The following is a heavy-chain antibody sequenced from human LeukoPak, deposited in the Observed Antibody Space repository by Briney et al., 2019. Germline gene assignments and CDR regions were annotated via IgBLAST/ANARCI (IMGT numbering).Heavy chain of an antibody. CDR1: GYTFTSYG. CDR3: ARDLRRRDDETYYDFWGGYSSPHYGMDV. CDR2: ISAYNGNT. J-gene: IGHJ6*02. Sequence: ASVKVSCKASGYTFTSYGISWVRQAPGQGLEWMGWISAYNGNTNYAQKLQGRVTMTTDTSTSTAYMELRSLRSDDTAVYYCARDLRRRDDETYYDFWGGYSSPHYGMDVWGQGTTVTVSS. D-gene: IGHD3-3*01. V-gene: IGHV1-18*01.